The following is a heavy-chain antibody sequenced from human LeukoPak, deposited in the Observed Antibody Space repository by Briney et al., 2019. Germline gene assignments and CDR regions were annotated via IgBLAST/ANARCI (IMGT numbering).Heavy chain of an antibody. V-gene: IGHV6-1*01. Sequence: QTLSLTCAISGDSVSSSSAAWNWISPSPARGLPWLGRVYFLHKWYRHYVVSVKSRITINPDKSKNQFSVQLNAVTPEDTAVYYCARSYAGALDCWGQGTLVTVSS. CDR2: VYFLHKWYR. CDR1: GDSVSSSSAA. CDR3: ARSYAGALDC. J-gene: IGHJ4*02. D-gene: IGHD3-16*01.